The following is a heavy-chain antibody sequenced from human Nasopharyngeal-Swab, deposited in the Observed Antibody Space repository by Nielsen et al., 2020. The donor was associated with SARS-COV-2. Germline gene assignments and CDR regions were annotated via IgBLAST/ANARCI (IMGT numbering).Heavy chain of an antibody. D-gene: IGHD2-15*01. CDR3: ARGLYCSGGSCYFDY. CDR1: GGSISSGGYY. CDR2: IYYSGST. J-gene: IGHJ4*02. Sequence: SETLSLTCTVSGGSISSGGYYWSWIRQHPGKGLEWIGYIYYSGSTYYNPSLKSRVTISVDTSKNQFSLKLSSVTAADTAVYYCARGLYCSGGSCYFDYWGRGTLVTVSS. V-gene: IGHV4-31*03.